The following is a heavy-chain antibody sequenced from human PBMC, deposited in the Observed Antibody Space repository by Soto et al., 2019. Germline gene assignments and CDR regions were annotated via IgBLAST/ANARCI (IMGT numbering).Heavy chain of an antibody. J-gene: IGHJ4*02. V-gene: IGHV3-23*01. CDR1: GFTFSTFA. D-gene: IGHD3-3*01. Sequence: GGSLRLSCSASGFTFSTFAMGWVRQAPGKGLERVSVISGNDDSTKYADSVKGRFTISRDNSKNTLYLQMNSLRAEDTAVYYCAQFDFWSGYSDYWGQGTLVTVSS. CDR3: AQFDFWSGYSDY. CDR2: ISGNDDST.